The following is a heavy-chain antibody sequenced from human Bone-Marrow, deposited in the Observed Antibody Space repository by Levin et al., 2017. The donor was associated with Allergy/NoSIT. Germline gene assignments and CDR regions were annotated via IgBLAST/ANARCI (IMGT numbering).Heavy chain of an antibody. Sequence: GESLKISCAASGFTFDDYTMTWVRQAPGKGLEWVSSISGSGSITNYADSVKGRFTISRDNFNKILYLEMSTVRAGDTAVYHCAKSLGVSLVRGVRYYYYGLDVWGQGTTVTVSS. CDR3: AKSLGVSLVRGVRYYYYGLDV. J-gene: IGHJ6*02. D-gene: IGHD3-10*01. V-gene: IGHV3-23*01. CDR1: GFTFDDYT. CDR2: ISGSGSIT.